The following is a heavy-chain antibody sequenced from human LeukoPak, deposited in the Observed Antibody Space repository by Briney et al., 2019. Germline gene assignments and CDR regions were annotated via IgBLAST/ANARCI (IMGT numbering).Heavy chain of an antibody. CDR3: ARAEGDSGYGSGSYYNDY. J-gene: IGHJ4*02. CDR2: IYYSRST. CDR1: GGSISSYY. D-gene: IGHD3-10*01. V-gene: IGHV4-59*01. Sequence: SETLSLTCTVSGGSISSYYWSWIRQPPWKGLEWIGYIYYSRSTNYNPSLKSRVTISVDTSKNQFSLKLSSVTAADTAVYYCARAEGDSGYGSGSYYNDYWGQGTLVTVSS.